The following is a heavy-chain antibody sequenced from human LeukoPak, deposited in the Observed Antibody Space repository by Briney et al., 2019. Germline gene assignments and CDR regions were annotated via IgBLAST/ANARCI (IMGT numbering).Heavy chain of an antibody. Sequence: SETLSLACAVYGGSFSGYCWSWIRQPPGKGLEWIGEINHSGSTNYNPSLKSRVTISVDTSKNQFSLKLSSVTAADTAVNYCARGVGSGWYWPRVWFDPWGQGTLVTDSS. J-gene: IGHJ5*02. D-gene: IGHD6-19*01. CDR2: INHSGST. CDR1: GGSFSGYC. V-gene: IGHV4-34*01. CDR3: ARGVGSGWYWPRVWFDP.